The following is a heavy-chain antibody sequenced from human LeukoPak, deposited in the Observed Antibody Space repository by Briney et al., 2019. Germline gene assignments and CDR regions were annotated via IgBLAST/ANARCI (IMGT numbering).Heavy chain of an antibody. D-gene: IGHD4-23*01. Sequence: GGSLRLSCAASGFDFSSNWMHWVRHAPGQGLVWVSRIKGDGISTNYADSMKGRFTISRDIAKNTLYLQMNSLRVEDTAVYYCARGRPHGNDYWGQGTLVTVSS. CDR3: ARGRPHGNDY. CDR1: GFDFSSNW. CDR2: IKGDGIST. V-gene: IGHV3-74*01. J-gene: IGHJ4*02.